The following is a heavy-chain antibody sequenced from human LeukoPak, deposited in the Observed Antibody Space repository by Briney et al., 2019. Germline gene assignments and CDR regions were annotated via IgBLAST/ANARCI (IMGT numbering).Heavy chain of an antibody. D-gene: IGHD6-19*01. CDR1: GFTFSSYG. V-gene: IGHV3-30*02. CDR3: ARVGGSSGWYTSPFDY. CDR2: IRYDGSNK. Sequence: GGSLRLSCAASGFTFSSYGMHWVRQAPDKGLEWVAFIRYDGSNKYYADSVKGRFTISRDNSKNTLYLQMNSLRAEDTAVYYCARVGGSSGWYTSPFDYWGQGTLVTVSS. J-gene: IGHJ4*02.